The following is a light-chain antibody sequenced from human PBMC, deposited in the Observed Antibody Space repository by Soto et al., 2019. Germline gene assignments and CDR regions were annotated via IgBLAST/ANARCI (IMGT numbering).Light chain of an antibody. CDR3: QQFRSFPIT. CDR1: QTISNW. V-gene: IGKV1-5*03. Sequence: DIQMTQSPSTLSASVGDRVTITCLASQTISNWLAWYQQKPGKAPKLLIYKASTLKSGVPSRFSGSGSGTDFTLTISSLQPEDFATYYCQQFRSFPITFGQGTRLEIK. J-gene: IGKJ5*01. CDR2: KAS.